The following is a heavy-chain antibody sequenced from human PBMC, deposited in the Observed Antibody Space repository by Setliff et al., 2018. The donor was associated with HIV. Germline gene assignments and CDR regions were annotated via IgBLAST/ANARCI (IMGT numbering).Heavy chain of an antibody. V-gene: IGHV4-38-2*01. D-gene: IGHD4-17*01. CDR3: ARGGMTTVLGDTFDI. Sequence: SETLSLTCAVSGYSISSAYYWGWIRQPPGKGLEWIGSIYHSGGTYYNPSLKSRVTISVDTSKNQFSLKLTSVTAADTAVYYCARGGMTTVLGDTFDIWGQGTMVTVSS. CDR2: IYHSGGT. CDR1: GYSISSAYY. J-gene: IGHJ3*02.